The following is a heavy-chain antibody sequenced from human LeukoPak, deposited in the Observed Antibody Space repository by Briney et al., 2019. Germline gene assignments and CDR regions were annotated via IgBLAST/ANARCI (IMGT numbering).Heavy chain of an antibody. CDR1: GYSISSGYY. V-gene: IGHV4-38-2*02. CDR2: IHQTGST. J-gene: IGHJ4*02. Sequence: SETLSLTCSVSGYSISSGYYWGWIRQSPGKGLEWIGNIHQTGSTYFNPSLQSRATILLDTSKNQFSLKLTSVTPADTAVYFCARETRAGYNKRGGGYWGQGTLVTVYS. CDR3: ARETRAGYNKRGGGY. D-gene: IGHD5-24*01.